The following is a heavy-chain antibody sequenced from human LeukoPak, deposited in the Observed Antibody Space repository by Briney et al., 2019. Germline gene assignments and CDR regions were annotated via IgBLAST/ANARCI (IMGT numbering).Heavy chain of an antibody. CDR3: AKGSPFDY. V-gene: IGHV3-30*18. D-gene: IGHD1-26*01. CDR2: ISYDGSNK. Sequence: GRSLRLSCAASGSTFSSYGMHWVRQAPGKGLEWVAVISYDGSNKYYADSVKGRFTISRDNSKNTLYLQMNSLRAEDTAVYYCAKGSPFDYWGQGTLVTVSS. CDR1: GSTFSSYG. J-gene: IGHJ4*02.